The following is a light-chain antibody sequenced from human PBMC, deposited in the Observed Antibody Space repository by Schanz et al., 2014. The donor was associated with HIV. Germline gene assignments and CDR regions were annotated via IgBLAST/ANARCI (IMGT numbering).Light chain of an antibody. CDR3: QQYGSSPWT. Sequence: DIVLTQSPDTLSVPPGERATLSCRASHSVSSNFFAWYQQKPGQAPRLLIFGTSNRAAGIPDRFSGGESGTDFTLTISRVEPEDFAVYYCQQYGSSPWTFGQGTKVEIK. V-gene: IGKV3-20*01. CDR2: GTS. J-gene: IGKJ1*01. CDR1: HSVSSNF.